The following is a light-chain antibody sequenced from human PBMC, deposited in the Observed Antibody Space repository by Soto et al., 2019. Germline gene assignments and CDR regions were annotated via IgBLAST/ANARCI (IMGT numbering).Light chain of an antibody. Sequence: QSVLTQPASVSGSPGQSITISCTGTSSDVGGYNYVSWYQQHPGKATKLMIYDVSNRPSGVSNRFSGSKSGNTASLTISGLQAEDEADYYCSSYTSSNVVFGGGTKVTVL. V-gene: IGLV2-14*01. CDR2: DVS. J-gene: IGLJ2*01. CDR3: SSYTSSNVV. CDR1: SSDVGGYNY.